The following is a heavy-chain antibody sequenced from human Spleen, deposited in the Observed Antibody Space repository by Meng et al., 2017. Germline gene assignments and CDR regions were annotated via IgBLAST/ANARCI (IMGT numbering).Heavy chain of an antibody. V-gene: IGHV3-20*04. CDR2: INHNGDST. D-gene: IGHD3-22*01. CDR1: GFTFSSSS. Sequence: SCAVSGFTFSSSSMSWVRQAPGKGLEWVSGINHNGDSTGYADSVKGRFTISRDNAKNSLYLQMNSLRAEDKALYFCAREAYYYGSSAYYNSYWGQGTLVTVSS. CDR3: AREAYYYGSSAYYNSY. J-gene: IGHJ4*02.